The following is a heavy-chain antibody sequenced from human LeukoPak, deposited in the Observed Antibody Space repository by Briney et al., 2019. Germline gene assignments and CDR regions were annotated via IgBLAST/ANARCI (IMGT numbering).Heavy chain of an antibody. J-gene: IGHJ4*02. Sequence: PSETLSLTCTVSGGSISSSAYYWGWIRQPPGKGLEWIGSISYSGSTSYNPSLKSRFTISVDTSKNQFSLRLNSVTAADTAVYYCARHLSSNWYYYWGQGTLVTVSS. D-gene: IGHD6-13*01. CDR3: ARHLSSNWYYY. CDR2: ISYSGST. CDR1: GGSISSSAYY. V-gene: IGHV4-39*01.